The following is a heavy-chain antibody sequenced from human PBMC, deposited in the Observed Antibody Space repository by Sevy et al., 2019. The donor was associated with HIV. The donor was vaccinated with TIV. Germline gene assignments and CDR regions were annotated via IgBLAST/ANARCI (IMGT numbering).Heavy chain of an antibody. CDR2: ISGSGSYI. D-gene: IGHD2-8*01. J-gene: IGHJ4*02. CDR3: VREAGNARYFDY. V-gene: IGHV3-21*06. Sequence: GGSLRLSCAASGFAFSSYSMNWVRQAPGKGLEWVSSISGSGSYIYYADSVQGRIAISRDNTKSLLFLQMNSLGAEDMAVYYCVREAGNARYFDYWGQGILVTVSS. CDR1: GFAFSSYS.